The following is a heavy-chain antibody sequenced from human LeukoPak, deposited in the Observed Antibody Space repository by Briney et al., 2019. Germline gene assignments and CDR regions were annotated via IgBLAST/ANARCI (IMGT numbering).Heavy chain of an antibody. J-gene: IGHJ4*02. CDR2: IYHSGST. CDR3: ARAAVNYYFDY. CDR1: GYSISSGYY. V-gene: IGHV4-38-2*02. Sequence: SETQSLTCTVSGYSISSGYYWGWIRQPPGKGLEWIASIYHSGSTYYNPSLKSRVTISVDTSKNQFSLKLSSVTAADTAVYYCARAAVNYYFDYWGQGTLVTVSS. D-gene: IGHD6-13*01.